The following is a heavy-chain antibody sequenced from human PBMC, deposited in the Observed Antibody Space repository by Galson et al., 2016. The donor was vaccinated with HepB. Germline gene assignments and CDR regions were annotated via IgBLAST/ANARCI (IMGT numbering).Heavy chain of an antibody. CDR2: ISHSGSA. J-gene: IGHJ4*02. CDR1: GGSISSNTW. CDR3: ARVSYDGYSLIYFDY. V-gene: IGHV4/OR15-8*02. D-gene: IGHD2-21*02. Sequence: SETLSLTCVVSGGSISSNTWWSWVRQTPGKGLEWIGEISHSGSANCNPFLKSRVTISIDKSKNQFSLNLRSVTAADTAVYYCARVSYDGYSLIYFDYWGQGTLVTVSP.